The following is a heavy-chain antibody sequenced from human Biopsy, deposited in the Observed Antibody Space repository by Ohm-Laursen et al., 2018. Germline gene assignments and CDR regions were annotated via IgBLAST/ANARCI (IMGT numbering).Heavy chain of an antibody. D-gene: IGHD2-2*01. V-gene: IGHV1-18*01. CDR3: ARGGTLVVVPTAVLHSFDI. J-gene: IGHJ3*02. CDR1: GYIFSSYG. CDR2: ISTYNGNT. Sequence: ASVKVSCKASGYIFSSYGINWVRQAPGQGLEWLGWISTYNGNTNYAQNLQSRVTMTTDTSTSTAYMELRSLRSDDTAVYYCARGGTLVVVPTAVLHSFDIWGQGTMVTVSS.